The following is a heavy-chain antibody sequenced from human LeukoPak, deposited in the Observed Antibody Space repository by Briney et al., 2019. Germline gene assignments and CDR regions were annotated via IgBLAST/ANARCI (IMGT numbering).Heavy chain of an antibody. CDR2: ISWNSGSI. D-gene: IGHD3-3*01. CDR1: GFTFDDYA. Sequence: PGGSLRLSCAASGFTFDDYAMHWVRQDPGKGLEWVSGISWNSGSIGYADSVKGRFTISRDNAKNSLYLQMNSLRAEDTALYYCAKAGYYDFWSGYPVYYFDYWGQGTLVTVSS. J-gene: IGHJ4*02. V-gene: IGHV3-9*01. CDR3: AKAGYYDFWSGYPVYYFDY.